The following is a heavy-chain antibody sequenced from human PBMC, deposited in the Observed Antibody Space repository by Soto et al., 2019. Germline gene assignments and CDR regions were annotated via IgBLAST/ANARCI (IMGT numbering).Heavy chain of an antibody. CDR2: IYWDDDK. D-gene: IGHD3-22*01. CDR1: GFSLSTSGVG. V-gene: IGHV2-5*02. CDR3: AHIRSYYDSSGYYYLDY. Sequence: QITLKESGPTLVKPTQTLTLTCTFSGFSLSTSGVGVGWIRQPPGKALEWLALIYWDDDKRYSPSLKSRLTIPKDPSKNPVVLTMTNMDPVDTATYYCAHIRSYYDSSGYYYLDYWGQGTLVTVSS. J-gene: IGHJ4*02.